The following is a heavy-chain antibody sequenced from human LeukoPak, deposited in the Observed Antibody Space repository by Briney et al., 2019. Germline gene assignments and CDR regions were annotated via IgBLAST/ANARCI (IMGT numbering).Heavy chain of an antibody. CDR2: IYGDGRT. V-gene: IGHV3-53*01. J-gene: IGHJ4*02. CDR3: ARGRGLGVVSPYFDY. D-gene: IGHD3-3*01. CDR1: GFSVSNNY. Sequence: GGSLRLSCVVSGFSVSNNYIIWVRQAPGNGLERVSVIYGDGRTSHSASVRGRFTISRDNSKNIVSLQMNNLRAEDTAVYYCARGRGLGVVSPYFDYWGQATLVTVSS.